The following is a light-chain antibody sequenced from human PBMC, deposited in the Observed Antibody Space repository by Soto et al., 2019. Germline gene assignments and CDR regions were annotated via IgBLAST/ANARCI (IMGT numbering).Light chain of an antibody. J-gene: IGKJ4*01. CDR3: QQYGNSPRS. CDR1: QSVSNNY. CDR2: GAS. Sequence: EIVLTQSPGTLSLSPGERATLPCRPSQSVSNNYLAWYQQKPGQAPRLLIYGASNRATGIPDRFSGSGSGTDFTLTISRLEPEDFAVYYCQQYGNSPRSFGEGTKVDIK. V-gene: IGKV3-20*01.